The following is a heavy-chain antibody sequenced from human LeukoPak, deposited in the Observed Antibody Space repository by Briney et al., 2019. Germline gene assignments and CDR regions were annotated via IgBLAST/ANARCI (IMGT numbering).Heavy chain of an antibody. CDR2: ITDSGSST. V-gene: IGHV3-11*01. J-gene: IGHJ6*03. Sequence: AGGSLRLSCAASGFTFNDYYMFWIRQAPGKGLEWVSYITDSGSSTYYADSVKGRFTISRDNSKNTLCLQVNSLRAEDTAVFYCAKISGYAVTYYYMDVWGKGTTVTVSS. D-gene: IGHD5-12*01. CDR3: AKISGYAVTYYYMDV. CDR1: GFTFNDYY.